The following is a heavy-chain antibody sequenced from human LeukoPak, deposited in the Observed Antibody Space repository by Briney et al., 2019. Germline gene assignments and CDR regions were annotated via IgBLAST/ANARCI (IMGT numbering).Heavy chain of an antibody. D-gene: IGHD3-10*01. CDR3: AREDGITMVRGVPRFDP. CDR1: GGTFSSYA. J-gene: IGHJ5*02. V-gene: IGHV1-69*06. Sequence: SVKVSFTASGGTFSSYAISWVRQAPGQGLEWMGGIIPIFGTANYAQKFQGRVTITADKSTSTAYMELSSLRSEDTAVYYCAREDGITMVRGVPRFDPWGQGTLVTVSS. CDR2: IIPIFGTA.